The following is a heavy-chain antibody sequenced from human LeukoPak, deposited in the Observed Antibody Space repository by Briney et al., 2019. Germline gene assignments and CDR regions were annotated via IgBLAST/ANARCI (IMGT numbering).Heavy chain of an antibody. Sequence: NPGGSLRLSCAASGFTFSDYYMSWIRQAPGKGLEWVSYISSSGSTIYYADSVKGRFTISRDNAKNSLYLQMNSLRAEDTAVYYCAKGVITIFGVVPYYFDYWGQGTLVTVSS. CDR2: ISSSGSTI. D-gene: IGHD3-3*01. CDR3: AKGVITIFGVVPYYFDY. CDR1: GFTFSDYY. V-gene: IGHV3-11*04. J-gene: IGHJ4*02.